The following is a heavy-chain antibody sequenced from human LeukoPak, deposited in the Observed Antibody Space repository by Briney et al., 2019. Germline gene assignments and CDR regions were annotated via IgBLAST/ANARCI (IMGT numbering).Heavy chain of an antibody. CDR1: GFTFSDYY. CDR3: ARERGSGSY. D-gene: IGHD3-10*01. CDR2: ISSSSSYT. J-gene: IGHJ4*02. Sequence: PGGSLRLSCAASGFTFSDYYMSWIRQAPGKGLEWVSYISSSSSYTNYADSVKGRFTISRDNAKNSLYPQMNSLRAEDTAVYYCARERGSGSYWGQGTLVTVSS. V-gene: IGHV3-11*06.